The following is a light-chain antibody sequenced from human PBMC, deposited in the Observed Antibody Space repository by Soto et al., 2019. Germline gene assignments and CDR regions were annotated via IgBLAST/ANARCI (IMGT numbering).Light chain of an antibody. V-gene: IGKV3-15*01. Sequence: IVMQQSPATLSVSPGERATLACRASHSVSSNLAWYQQKPVQAPRLLIYGASTRATGIPARFSGSGSGTEFTLTISGLQSKDFVVYYCEQYNNWHPWTFGQGTKVEIK. CDR2: GAS. J-gene: IGKJ1*01. CDR1: HSVSSN. CDR3: EQYNNWHPWT.